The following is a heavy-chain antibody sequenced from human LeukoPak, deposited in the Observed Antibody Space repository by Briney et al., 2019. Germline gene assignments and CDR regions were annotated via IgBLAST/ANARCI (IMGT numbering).Heavy chain of an antibody. CDR3: AKVGGGYGWDY. CDR2: IKQDGSEK. J-gene: IGHJ4*02. Sequence: GGSLRLSCAASGFTFSSYWMSWVRQAPGKGLEWVANIKQDGSEKYYVDSVKGRFTISRDNAKNSLYLQMSSLRADDTAVYYCAKVGGGYGWDYWGQGTLVTVSS. D-gene: IGHD5-12*01. CDR1: GFTFSSYW. V-gene: IGHV3-7*01.